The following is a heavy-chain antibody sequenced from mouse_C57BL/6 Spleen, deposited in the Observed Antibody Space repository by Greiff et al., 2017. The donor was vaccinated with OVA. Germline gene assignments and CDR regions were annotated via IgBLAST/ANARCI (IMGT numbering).Heavy chain of an antibody. Sequence: EVMLVESGGGLVKPGGSLKLSCAASGFTFSDYGMHWVRQAPEKGLEWVAYISSGSSTIYYADTVKGRFTISRDNAKNTLFLQMTSLRSEDTAMYYCARPDYYGSSYVHWFAYWGQGTLVTVSA. J-gene: IGHJ3*01. CDR2: ISSGSSTI. D-gene: IGHD1-1*01. CDR1: GFTFSDYG. CDR3: ARPDYYGSSYVHWFAY. V-gene: IGHV5-17*01.